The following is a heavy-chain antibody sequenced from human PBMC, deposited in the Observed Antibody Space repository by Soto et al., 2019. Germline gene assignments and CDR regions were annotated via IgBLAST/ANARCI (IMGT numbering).Heavy chain of an antibody. J-gene: IGHJ6*02. CDR2: IYYSGST. D-gene: IGHD3-9*01. CDR3: ARYYDILTGYSFHYSYGMDV. CDR1: GGSISSYY. Sequence: QVQLQESGPGLVKPSETLSLTCTVSGGSISSYYWSWIRQPPGKGLEWIGYIYYSGSTNYNPSLTSRVTISVDPSKNQFSLNLSSVTAADTAVYYCARYYDILTGYSFHYSYGMDVWGQGTTVTVSS. V-gene: IGHV4-59*12.